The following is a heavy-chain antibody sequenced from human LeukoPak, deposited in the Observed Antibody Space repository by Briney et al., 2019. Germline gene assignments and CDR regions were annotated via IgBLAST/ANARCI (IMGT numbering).Heavy chain of an antibody. J-gene: IGHJ6*03. V-gene: IGHV4-4*07. Sequence: SSETLSLTCTVSGGSISSYYWSWIRQPAGKGLEWIGRIYTSGSTNYNASLKSRVTISVDTSKNQFSLKLSSVTAADTAVYYCARDGLRYFDPYYYYYMDVWGKGTTVTVSS. CDR2: IYTSGST. CDR3: ARDGLRYFDPYYYYYMDV. D-gene: IGHD3-9*01. CDR1: GGSISSYY.